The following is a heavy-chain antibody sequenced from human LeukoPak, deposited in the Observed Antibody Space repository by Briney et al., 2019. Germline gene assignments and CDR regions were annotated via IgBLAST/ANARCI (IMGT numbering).Heavy chain of an antibody. Sequence: SETLSLTCAVSGGSISSGNWWSWVRQPPGKGLEWIGEINHSGSTNYNPSLKSRVSISVDSSKNQFSLKVSSVTAADTAVYYCARGSDTAAGLYWGQGTLVTVSS. V-gene: IGHV4-4*02. D-gene: IGHD6-13*01. J-gene: IGHJ4*02. CDR3: ARGSDTAAGLY. CDR2: INHSGST. CDR1: GGSISSGNW.